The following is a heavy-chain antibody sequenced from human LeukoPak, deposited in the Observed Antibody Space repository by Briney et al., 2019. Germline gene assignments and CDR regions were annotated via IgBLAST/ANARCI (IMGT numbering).Heavy chain of an antibody. CDR1: GYSFTSYW. CDR3: ARQRDYYDSSGYYVPPTYFDY. CDR2: IYPDDSDT. J-gene: IGHJ4*02. Sequence: GESLKISCKGSGYSFTSYWIGWVRQMPGKGLEWMGIIYPDDSDTRYSPSFQGQVTISADKSISTAYLQWSSLKASDTAMYYCARQRDYYDSSGYYVPPTYFDYWGQGTLVTVSS. V-gene: IGHV5-51*01. D-gene: IGHD3-22*01.